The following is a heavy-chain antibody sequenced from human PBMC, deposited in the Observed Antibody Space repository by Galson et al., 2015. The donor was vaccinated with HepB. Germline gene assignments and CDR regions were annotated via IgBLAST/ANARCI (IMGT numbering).Heavy chain of an antibody. V-gene: IGHV5-10-1*01. CDR1: GYNFTNYW. CDR3: ARRRFDSSTTYNFDY. D-gene: IGHD2/OR15-2a*01. J-gene: IGHJ4*02. CDR2: IDPVDSYT. Sequence: QSGAEVKKPGESLRISCQGSGYNFTNYWVTWVRQMPGEGLEWMGKIDPVDSYTNYSPSFQGHVTMSADRSINTAYLQWSSLKASDTAMYYCARRRFDSSTTYNFDYWGPGTLVTVSS.